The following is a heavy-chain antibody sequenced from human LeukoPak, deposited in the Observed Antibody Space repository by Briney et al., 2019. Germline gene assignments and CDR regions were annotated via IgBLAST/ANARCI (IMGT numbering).Heavy chain of an antibody. CDR2: ISWNSGTI. D-gene: IGHD3-9*01. CDR1: GFIFNNYA. CDR3: ARDYTGYFP. Sequence: GGSLRLSCAGSGFIFNNYAMHWVRQPPGKGLEWDSGISWNSGTIDYADSVRGRFTISRDNAKNSLYLQMNSLRAEDTAVYYCARDYTGYFPWGQGTLVIVSS. V-gene: IGHV3-9*01. J-gene: IGHJ5*02.